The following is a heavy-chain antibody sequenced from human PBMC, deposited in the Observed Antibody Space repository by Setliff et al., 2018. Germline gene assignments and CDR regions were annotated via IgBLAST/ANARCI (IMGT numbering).Heavy chain of an antibody. Sequence: GGSLRLSCAASGFTFSSYEMNWVRQAPGKGLEWVSYISSSSSTIYYADSVKGRFTISRDNAKNSLYLQMNSLRAEDTAVYYCASGVPREYYDSSGSSMLDYWGQGTLVTVSS. J-gene: IGHJ4*02. V-gene: IGHV3-48*01. CDR3: ASGVPREYYDSSGSSMLDY. CDR1: GFTFSSYE. CDR2: ISSSSSTI. D-gene: IGHD3-22*01.